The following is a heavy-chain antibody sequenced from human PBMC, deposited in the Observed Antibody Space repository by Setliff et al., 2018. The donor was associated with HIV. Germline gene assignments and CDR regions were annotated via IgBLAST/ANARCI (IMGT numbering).Heavy chain of an antibody. Sequence: GASLKISCEVSGFSIATNWMTWVRQAPGKGLEWVANINQEGTEKYYVGSVKGRFTISRDNSKNSYYLQMDSLRAEGTAVYYCAGPYFFTYWGQGTLVTVSS. V-gene: IGHV3-7*03. CDR2: INQEGTEK. CDR1: GFSIATNW. D-gene: IGHD1-26*01. J-gene: IGHJ4*02. CDR3: AGPYFFTY.